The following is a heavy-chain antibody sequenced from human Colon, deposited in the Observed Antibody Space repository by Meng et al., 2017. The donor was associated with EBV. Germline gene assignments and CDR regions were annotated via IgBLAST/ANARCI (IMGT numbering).Heavy chain of an antibody. V-gene: IGHV4-39*01. CDR2: IYYNGST. CDR1: GGSISISSYY. CDR3: ARRRYYYGSGSYHSYYFDY. Sequence: LQLEASGPGLVKPSETLSLPCTVSGGSISISSYYWGWIRQPPGKGLEWIGSIYYNGSTYYNPSLKRRVTISVDTSKNQFSLKLNSVTAADTAVYYCARRRYYYGSGSYHSYYFDYWGQGALVTVSS. D-gene: IGHD3-10*01. J-gene: IGHJ4*02.